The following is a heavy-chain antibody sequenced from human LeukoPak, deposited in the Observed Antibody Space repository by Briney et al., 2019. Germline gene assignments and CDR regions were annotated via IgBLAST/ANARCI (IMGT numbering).Heavy chain of an antibody. CDR1: GGSVSSGSYY. V-gene: IGHV4-61*01. CDR3: ARSGEGGATPFDY. D-gene: IGHD1-26*01. CDR2: IYYSGST. J-gene: IGHJ4*02. Sequence: SETLSLTCTVSGGSVSSGSYYWSWIRQPPGKGLEWIGYIYYSGSTNYNPSLKSRVTISVDTSKNQFSLKLSSVTAADTAVYYCARSGEGGATPFDYWGQGTLVTVSS.